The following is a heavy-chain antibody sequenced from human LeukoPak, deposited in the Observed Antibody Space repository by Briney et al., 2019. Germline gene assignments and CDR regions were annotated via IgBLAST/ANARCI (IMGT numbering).Heavy chain of an antibody. V-gene: IGHV1-69*13. CDR3: ARGRLARSPYFDY. Sequence: GASVKVSCKASGGTFSSYAISWVRQAPGQGLEWMGGIIPIFGTANYAQKFQGRVTITADESTSTAYMELSSLRSEDTAVYYCARGRLARSPYFDYWGQGTLVTVSS. J-gene: IGHJ4*02. D-gene: IGHD6-19*01. CDR1: GGTFSSYA. CDR2: IIPIFGTA.